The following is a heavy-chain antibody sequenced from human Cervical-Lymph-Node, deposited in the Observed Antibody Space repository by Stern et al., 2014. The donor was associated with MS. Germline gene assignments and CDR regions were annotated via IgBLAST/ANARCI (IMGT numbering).Heavy chain of an antibody. V-gene: IGHV1-69*17. J-gene: IGHJ6*02. CDR3: ARTYYYGTGTYSYHYYGMDV. Sequence: QVQLVQSGAEVKKPGSSVKVSCEASGGSFSDYALSWVRPAPGQGLEWMGGIIPIFGIANYAQKFQGRVTITTDKFTSTAYMELRSLRSEDTAVYYCARTYYYGTGTYSYHYYGMDVWGQGTTVTVSS. CDR2: IIPIFGIA. D-gene: IGHD3-10*01. CDR1: GGSFSDYA.